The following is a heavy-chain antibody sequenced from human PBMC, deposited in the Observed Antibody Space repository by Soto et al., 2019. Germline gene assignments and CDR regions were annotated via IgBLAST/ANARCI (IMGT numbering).Heavy chain of an antibody. V-gene: IGHV4-34*01. D-gene: IGHD3-9*01. CDR2: INHSGST. J-gene: IGHJ6*02. CDR3: ARFVYFDPKHYYYGMDV. Sequence: QVQLQQWGAGLLKPSETLSLTCAVYGGSFSGYYWSWIRQPPGKGLEWIGEINHSGSTNYNPSLKSRVTISVDTSKNQFSLKLSSVTAADTAVYYCARFVYFDPKHYYYGMDVWGQGTTVTVSS. CDR1: GGSFSGYY.